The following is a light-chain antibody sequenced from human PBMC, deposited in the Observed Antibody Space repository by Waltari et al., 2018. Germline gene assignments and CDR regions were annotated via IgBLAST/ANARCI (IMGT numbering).Light chain of an antibody. CDR3: SSYAGTYTGV. CDR2: DVT. Sequence: QSALTQPRSVSESPGQSVTISCTGHSSDVGGYNNISWYQHHPGKAPTPIIYDVTKRPSGVPDRFSASKSGNTASLTISGLRAEDEADYYCSSYAGTYTGVFGGGTKLTVL. CDR1: SSDVGGYNN. J-gene: IGLJ3*02. V-gene: IGLV2-11*01.